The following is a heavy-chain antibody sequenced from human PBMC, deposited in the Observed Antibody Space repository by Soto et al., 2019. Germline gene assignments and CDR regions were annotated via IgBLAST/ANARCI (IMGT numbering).Heavy chain of an antibody. CDR2: IYPGDSDT. J-gene: IGHJ6*02. Sequence: PGESLKISCKGSGYSLTSYWIGWVRQMPGKGLEWMGIIYPGDSDTRYSPSFQGQVTISADKSISTAYLQWSSLKASDTAMYYCARSGYDHYYYYGMDVWGQGTTVTVSS. CDR3: ARSGYDHYYYYGMDV. V-gene: IGHV5-51*01. D-gene: IGHD5-12*01. CDR1: GYSLTSYW.